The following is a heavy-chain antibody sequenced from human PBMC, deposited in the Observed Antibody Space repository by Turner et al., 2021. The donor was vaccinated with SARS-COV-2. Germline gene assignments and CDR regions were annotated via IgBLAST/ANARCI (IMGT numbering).Heavy chain of an antibody. D-gene: IGHD2-15*01. Sequence: EVQLVASAGGLVQPGGSLRLSCAGSGFTFSSYWMNWVRQAPGKGLEWVAKVKQDGSEKYYVDSVKGRFTISRDNAKNSMYMKMNCLRAEDTAVYYCAREESGSFGAYGMDVWGQGTTVTVSS. CDR1: GFTFSSYW. J-gene: IGHJ6*02. V-gene: IGHV3-7*03. CDR3: AREESGSFGAYGMDV. CDR2: VKQDGSEK.